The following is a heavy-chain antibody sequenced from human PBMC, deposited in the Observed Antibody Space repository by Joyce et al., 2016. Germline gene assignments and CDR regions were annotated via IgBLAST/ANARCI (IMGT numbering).Heavy chain of an antibody. Sequence: QVQLVQSGAEVKKPGASVTVSCKTSGYIFNDYAMHWVRQAPGQRLEWMGWIHAGNGNTKYSQRFQGRVTITRDTSASTAYMELNSLRSDDTAVFYCARGRGSTVAALKYFDYWGQGTLVTVSS. CDR2: IHAGNGNT. J-gene: IGHJ4*02. V-gene: IGHV1-3*01. CDR3: ARGRGSTVAALKYFDY. CDR1: GYIFNDYA. D-gene: IGHD3-16*01.